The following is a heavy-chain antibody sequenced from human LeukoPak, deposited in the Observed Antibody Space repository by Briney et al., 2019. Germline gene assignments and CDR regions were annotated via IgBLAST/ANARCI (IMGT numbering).Heavy chain of an antibody. CDR3: ARARLVGYCTSTSCYGGSYFDY. CDR1: GFTFGDYA. Sequence: GGSLRLSCTASGFTFGDYAMSWVRQAPGKGLEWVGFIRNKAYGGTTEYAASVKGRFTISRGDSKSIAYLQMNSLKTEDRALYYCARARLVGYCTSTSCYGGSYFDYWGQGTLVTVSS. J-gene: IGHJ4*02. D-gene: IGHD2-2*01. CDR2: IRNKAYGGTT. V-gene: IGHV3-49*04.